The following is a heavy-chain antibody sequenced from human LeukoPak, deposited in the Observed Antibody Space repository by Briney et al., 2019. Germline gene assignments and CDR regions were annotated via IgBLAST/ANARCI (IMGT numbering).Heavy chain of an antibody. D-gene: IGHD3-22*01. CDR1: GGSFSGYY. CDR3: AMITVIVIT. J-gene: IGHJ4*02. Sequence: PSETLSLTCAVYGGSFSGYYWSWIRQPPGKGLEWIGEINHSGSTNYNPSLKSRVTISVDTSKNQFSLRLTSVTAADTAVYYCAMITVIVITWGQGTLVTVSS. CDR2: INHSGST. V-gene: IGHV4-34*01.